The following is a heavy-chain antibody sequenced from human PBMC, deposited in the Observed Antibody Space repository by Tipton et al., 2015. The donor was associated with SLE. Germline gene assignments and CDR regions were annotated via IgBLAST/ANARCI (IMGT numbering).Heavy chain of an antibody. CDR1: GFTFSTHA. Sequence: AVSGFTFSTHAMHWVRQTPGKGLEWLAIIWSDGTNEYYADSVKGRFSISRDNSKNTLYLQMNSLRAEDTAVYYCARAYSSRGFDYWGQGTLVTVSS. J-gene: IGHJ4*02. V-gene: IGHV3-33*08. D-gene: IGHD6-13*01. CDR3: ARAYSSRGFDY. CDR2: IWSDGTNE.